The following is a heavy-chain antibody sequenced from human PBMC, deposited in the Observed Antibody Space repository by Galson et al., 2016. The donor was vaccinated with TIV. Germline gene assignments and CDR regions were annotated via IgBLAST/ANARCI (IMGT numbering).Heavy chain of an antibody. D-gene: IGHD3-10*01. Sequence: QSGAEVKKPGESLRISCKASEYFFGAYWIGWVRQMSGKGLEWMGIVYPGDSQTRYSPSFEGQVTLSVDKSISTAYLQWSSLRASDTAMYYCARLQGIGSGSYHGFWGQGTLVTVSS. CDR3: ARLQGIGSGSYHGF. CDR2: VYPGDSQT. V-gene: IGHV5-51*01. CDR1: EYFFGAYW. J-gene: IGHJ4*02.